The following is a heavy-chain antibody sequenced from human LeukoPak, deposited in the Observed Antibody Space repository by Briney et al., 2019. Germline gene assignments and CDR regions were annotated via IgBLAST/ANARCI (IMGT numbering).Heavy chain of an antibody. CDR3: AKDIAAAGTVDY. J-gene: IGHJ4*02. D-gene: IGHD6-13*01. CDR1: AFTFSSYA. CDR2: ISGSGGST. Sequence: GGSLRLSCAASAFTFSSYAMSWVRQAPGKGLEWVSAISGSGGSTYYADSVKGRFTISRDNSKNTLYLQMNSLRAEHTAVYYCAKDIAAAGTVDYWGQGTLVTVSS. V-gene: IGHV3-23*01.